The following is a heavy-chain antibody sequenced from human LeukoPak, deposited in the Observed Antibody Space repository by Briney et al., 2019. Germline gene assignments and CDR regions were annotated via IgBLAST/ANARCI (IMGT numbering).Heavy chain of an antibody. J-gene: IGHJ4*02. CDR1: GGSFSGYY. V-gene: IGHV4-34*01. Sequence: PSETLSLTCAVYGGSFSGYYWSWIRQPPGKGLEWIGEINHSGSTNYNPSLKSRVTISVDTSKNQFSLKLSSVTAADTAVYYCARVWDYDFWSGYYTFDYWGQGTRDTVSS. D-gene: IGHD3-3*01. CDR2: INHSGST. CDR3: ARVWDYDFWSGYYTFDY.